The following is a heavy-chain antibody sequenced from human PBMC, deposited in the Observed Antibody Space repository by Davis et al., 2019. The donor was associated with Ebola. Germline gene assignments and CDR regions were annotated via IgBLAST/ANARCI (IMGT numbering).Heavy chain of an antibody. D-gene: IGHD3-22*01. CDR2: ISSGSYYI. Sequence: GESLKISCAASGFTFSSYDMNWVRQAPGKGLEWVSSISSGSYYIYYADSLKGRFTISRDNAKNSLYLQMNSLRDEDTAVYYCAREGDYYDSSGYYGYWGQGTLVTVSS. V-gene: IGHV3-21*01. J-gene: IGHJ4*02. CDR1: GFTFSSYD. CDR3: AREGDYYDSSGYYGY.